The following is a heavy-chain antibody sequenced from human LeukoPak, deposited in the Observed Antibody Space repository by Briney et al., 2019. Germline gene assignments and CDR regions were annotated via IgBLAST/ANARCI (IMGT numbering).Heavy chain of an antibody. CDR2: IYTSGST. CDR3: ARVASGDYSPFDY. CDR1: GGSFSTYS. Sequence: PSETLSLTCTVSGGSFSTYSWIWIRQPAGKGLEWIGRIYTSGSTNYNPSLKSRVTISADKSKNQFSLKLTPVTAADTAVYYCARVASGDYSPFDYWGQGTLVTVSS. D-gene: IGHD1-26*01. V-gene: IGHV4-4*07. J-gene: IGHJ4*02.